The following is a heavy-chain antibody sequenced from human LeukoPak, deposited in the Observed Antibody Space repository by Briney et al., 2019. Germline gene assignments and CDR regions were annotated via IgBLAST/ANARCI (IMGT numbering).Heavy chain of an antibody. Sequence: ASVKVSCKASGYTFTGYYMHWVRQAPGQGLEWMGWINPNSGGTNYAQKFQGWVTMTRDTSISTAYMELSRLRSDDTAVYYCARGGPRRFLEWLPHYYYYYGMDVWGQGTTVTVSS. CDR1: GYTFTGYY. CDR3: ARGGPRRFLEWLPHYYYYYGMDV. CDR2: INPNSGGT. D-gene: IGHD3-3*01. V-gene: IGHV1-2*04. J-gene: IGHJ6*02.